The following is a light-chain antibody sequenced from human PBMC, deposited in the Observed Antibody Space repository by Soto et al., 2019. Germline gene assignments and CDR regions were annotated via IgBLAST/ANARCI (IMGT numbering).Light chain of an antibody. J-gene: IGKJ1*01. CDR3: HQLHRYPRT. V-gene: IGKV1-9*01. CDR2: AAT. CDR1: QDINSY. Sequence: DIRLTQSPSFLSGSVGDRVTITCRASQDINSYLAWYQQKPGKDPKLLIYAATTLVSAVPSRVSGGGSGTEFTLTINGRQPEDVAAYYCHQLHRYPRTFGQGTKVEF.